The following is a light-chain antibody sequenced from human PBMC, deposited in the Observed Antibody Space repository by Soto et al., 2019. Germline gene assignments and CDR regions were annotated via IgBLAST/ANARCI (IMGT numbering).Light chain of an antibody. V-gene: IGKV3-15*01. J-gene: IGKJ1*01. CDR1: QSVGSN. CDR2: GAS. CDR3: QQYNSWPRT. Sequence: EIVMTQSPATLSVSPGERVTLSCRASQSVGSNLAWYQQKPGLAPRVLVYGASTRATGIPARFSGSGSGTEFTLSISSLQSEDFAVYYCQQYNSWPRTFGQGTKVDIK.